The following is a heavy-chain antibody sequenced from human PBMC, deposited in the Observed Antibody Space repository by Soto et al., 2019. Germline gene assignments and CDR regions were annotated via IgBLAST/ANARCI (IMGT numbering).Heavy chain of an antibody. Sequence: KTSETLSLTCAVYGESFTGYYWSWIRQPPGKGLEWIGEIDHSGSTNYNPSLKSRGTISVDTSKNQFSLKMTSVTAADTAVYYCARGGGTFDIWGQGTMVTVSS. V-gene: IGHV4-34*01. CDR1: GESFTGYY. CDR2: IDHSGST. J-gene: IGHJ3*02. CDR3: ARGGGTFDI. D-gene: IGHD3-16*01.